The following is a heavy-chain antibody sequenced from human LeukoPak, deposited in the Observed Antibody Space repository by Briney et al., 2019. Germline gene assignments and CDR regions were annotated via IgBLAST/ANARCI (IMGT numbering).Heavy chain of an antibody. J-gene: IGHJ4*02. CDR3: AKETGATNYFEY. V-gene: IGHV3-30*18. CDR1: GFTFSSNG. CDR2: ISYDGSNK. Sequence: GGSLRLSCAASGFTFSSNGMHWVRQAPGKGLEWVGVISYDGSNKYYADSVKGRFTISRDNSKNTLYLQMSSLRAEDTAVYYCAKETGATNYFEYWGQGTLVTVSS. D-gene: IGHD1-26*01.